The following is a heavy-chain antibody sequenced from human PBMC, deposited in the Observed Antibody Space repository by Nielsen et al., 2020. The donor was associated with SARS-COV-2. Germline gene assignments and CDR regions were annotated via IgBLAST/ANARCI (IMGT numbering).Heavy chain of an antibody. CDR3: ASRGRYSSGWHYYYYMDV. D-gene: IGHD6-19*01. CDR1: GGSISSSNW. Sequence: SETLSLTCAVSGGSISSSNWWSWVRQPPGKGLEWIGEIYHSGSTNYNPSLKGRVTISVDKSKNQFSLKLSSVTAADTAVYYCASRGRYSSGWHYYYYMDVWGKGTTVTVSS. CDR2: IYHSGST. V-gene: IGHV4-4*02. J-gene: IGHJ6*03.